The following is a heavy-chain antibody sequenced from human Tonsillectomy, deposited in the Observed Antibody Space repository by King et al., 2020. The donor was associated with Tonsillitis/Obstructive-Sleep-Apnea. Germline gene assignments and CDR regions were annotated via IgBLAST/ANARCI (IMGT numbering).Heavy chain of an antibody. CDR3: ARGLVNPGYFDY. CDR2: IYSGGNI. V-gene: IGHV3-66*01. D-gene: IGHD3-16*02. CDR1: GFTVSSNH. Sequence: VQLVESGGGLVQPGGSLRLSCAASGFTVSSNHMSWVRQAPGKGLEWVSAIYSGGNIHYAYSVKGRFTISRDNSKNTLYVQMNSLRAEDTAVYYCARGLVNPGYFDYWGQGTLVTVSS. J-gene: IGHJ4*02.